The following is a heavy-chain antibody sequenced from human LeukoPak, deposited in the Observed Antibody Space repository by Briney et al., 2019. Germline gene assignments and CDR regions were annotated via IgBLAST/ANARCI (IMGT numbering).Heavy chain of an antibody. J-gene: IGHJ5*02. CDR2: WEYSGNS. CDR3: VRLQKEAGLAMADGET. D-gene: IGHD6-19*01. Sequence: AEPLSLTCTVSGASTNNYYWTWLRQPPGKGLEWIGYWEYSGNSNYNPSLKSRVTISLNTSKNYFTLNLSSVTAADTAVYYCVRLQKEAGLAMADGETWGQGTLVTASS. V-gene: IGHV4-59*08. CDR1: GASTNNYY.